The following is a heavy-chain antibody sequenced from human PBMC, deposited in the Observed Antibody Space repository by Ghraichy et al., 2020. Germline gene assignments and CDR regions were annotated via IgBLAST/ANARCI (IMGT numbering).Heavy chain of an antibody. V-gene: IGHV3-21*01. J-gene: IGHJ4*02. Sequence: GGSLRLSCAASGFTFSSYSMNWVRQAPGKGLEWVSSISSSSSYIYYADSVKGRFTISRDNAKNSLYLQMNSLRAEDTAVYYCATPTLSYSSSWANSGYWGQGTLVTVSS. CDR3: ATPTLSYSSSWANSGY. CDR1: GFTFSSYS. CDR2: ISSSSSYI. D-gene: IGHD6-13*01.